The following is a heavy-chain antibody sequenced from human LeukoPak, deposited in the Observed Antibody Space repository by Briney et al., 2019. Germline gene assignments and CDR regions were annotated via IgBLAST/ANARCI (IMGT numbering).Heavy chain of an antibody. CDR3: ARGEITGAFDI. V-gene: IGHV4-61*05. CDR2: IYYSGST. D-gene: IGHD2-8*02. J-gene: IGHJ3*02. Sequence: SETLSLTCTVSGGSISSSSYYWGWIRQPPGKGLEWIGYIYYSGSTNYNPSLKSRATISVDTSKNQFSLKLSSVTAADTAVYYCARGEITGAFDIWGQGTMVTVSS. CDR1: GGSISSSSYY.